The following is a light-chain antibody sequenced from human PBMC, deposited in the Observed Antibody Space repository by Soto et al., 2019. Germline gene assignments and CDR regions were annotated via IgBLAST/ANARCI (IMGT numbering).Light chain of an antibody. J-gene: IGKJ3*01. CDR3: QQYETWPPRFT. CDR1: QSVSSN. CDR2: GAS. V-gene: IGKV3-15*01. Sequence: EIVLTQIPATLSASPGARVTLSGRASQSVSSNLAWYQQKPGQAPRLLIYGASSRAAGIPGRFSASGFATEFTLTISSLQSEDVAVYYCQQYETWPPRFTFGPATKVDIK.